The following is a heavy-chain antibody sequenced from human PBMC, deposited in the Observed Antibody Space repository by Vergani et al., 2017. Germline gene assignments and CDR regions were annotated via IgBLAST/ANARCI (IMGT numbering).Heavy chain of an antibody. CDR3: ARREYYFDY. J-gene: IGHJ4*02. V-gene: IGHV3-21*04. CDR1: GFTFSSYA. CDR2: ISSSSSYI. Sequence: EVQLLESGGGLVQPGGSLRLSCAASGFTFSSYAMSWVRQAPGKGLEWVSSISSSSSYIYYADSVKGRFTISRDNAKNSLYLQMNSLRAEDTAVYYCARREYYFDYWGQGTLVTVSS.